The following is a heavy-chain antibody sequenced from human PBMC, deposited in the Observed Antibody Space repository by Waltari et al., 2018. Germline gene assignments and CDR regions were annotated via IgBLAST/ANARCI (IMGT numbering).Heavy chain of an antibody. CDR3: AGDKPGSSLDY. CDR2: INHNSGGT. V-gene: IGHV1-2*02. J-gene: IGHJ4*02. CDR1: GYTFTGYY. D-gene: IGHD6-13*01. Sequence: QVQLVQSGAEVKKPGASVKVSCKASGYTFTGYYMHWVRQAPGQGLEWMGWINHNSGGTNYAQKFQGRVTMTRDTSISTAYMELSRLRSDDTAVYYCAGDKPGSSLDYWGQGTLVTVSS.